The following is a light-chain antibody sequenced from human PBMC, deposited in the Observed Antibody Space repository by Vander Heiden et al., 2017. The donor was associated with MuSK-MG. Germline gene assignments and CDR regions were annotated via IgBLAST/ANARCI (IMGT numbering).Light chain of an antibody. CDR1: ELVDKY. CDR3: PAWDSNTESV. V-gene: IGLV3-1*01. J-gene: IGLJ1*01. CDR2: EDN. Sequence: SYELTQSPSVSVSPGQTARITCSGDELVDKYVCWYQQTPGTPPVLVIYEDNKRPSGIPERFSGSNSGTTATMTISGTQAMDEADYYCPAWDSNTESVFGSGTKVTVL.